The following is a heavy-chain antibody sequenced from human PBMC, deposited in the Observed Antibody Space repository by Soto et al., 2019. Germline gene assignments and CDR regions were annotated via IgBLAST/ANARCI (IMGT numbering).Heavy chain of an antibody. Sequence: PSETLSLTCPLTGDSMTNSYLSWIRPPPGKGLEWIGYIYYNGRTHYNPALKSRLTISVDTSKKQFSLKLDSVTAADTAFYYCARGEIWFGVDHWGRGTLVTVSS. J-gene: IGHJ4*02. V-gene: IGHV4-59*01. D-gene: IGHD3-10*01. CDR1: GDSMTNSY. CDR3: ARGEIWFGVDH. CDR2: IYYNGRT.